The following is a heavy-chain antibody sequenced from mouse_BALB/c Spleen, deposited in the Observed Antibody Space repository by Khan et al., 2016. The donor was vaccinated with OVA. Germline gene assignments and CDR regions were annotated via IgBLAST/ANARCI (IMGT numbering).Heavy chain of an antibody. J-gene: IGHJ2*01. V-gene: IGHV5-6-4*01. CDR2: ITSGGSYT. Sequence: EVELVESGGGLVKPGGSLKLSCAASGFAFSSYSMSWVRQTPEKRLEWVATITSGGSYTYYPDSVKGRFTISRDHAKNTLYLQMSRLKSEDTAMYYCTRDRNYYGSSFYFDYWGQGTTLTVSS. CDR3: TRDRNYYGSSFYFDY. D-gene: IGHD1-1*01. CDR1: GFAFSSYS.